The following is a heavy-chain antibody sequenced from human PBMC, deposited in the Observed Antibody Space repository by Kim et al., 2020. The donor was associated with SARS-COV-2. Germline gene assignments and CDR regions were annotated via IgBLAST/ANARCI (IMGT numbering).Heavy chain of an antibody. Sequence: GGSLRLSCAASGFTFSSYAMSWVRQAPGKGLEWVSAISGSGGSTYYADSVKGRFTISRDNSKNTLYLQMNSLRAEDTAVYYCAKALPYYDFWSGYSTAYYYYGMDVRGQGTTVIVSS. CDR3: AKALPYYDFWSGYSTAYYYYGMDV. CDR1: GFTFSSYA. J-gene: IGHJ6*02. V-gene: IGHV3-23*01. D-gene: IGHD3-3*01. CDR2: ISGSGGST.